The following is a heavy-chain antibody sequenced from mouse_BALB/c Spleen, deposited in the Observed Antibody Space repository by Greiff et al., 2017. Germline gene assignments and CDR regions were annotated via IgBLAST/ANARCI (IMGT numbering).Heavy chain of an antibody. Sequence: EVMLVESGGGLVQPGGSRKLSCAASGFTFSDYGMAWVRQAPGKGPEWVAFISNLAYSIYYADTVTGRFTISRENAKNTLYLEMSSLRSEDTAMYYCARPFTTATAWFAYWGQGTLVTVSA. CDR3: ARPFTTATAWFAY. CDR1: GFTFSDYG. D-gene: IGHD1-2*01. V-gene: IGHV5-15*02. CDR2: ISNLAYSI. J-gene: IGHJ3*01.